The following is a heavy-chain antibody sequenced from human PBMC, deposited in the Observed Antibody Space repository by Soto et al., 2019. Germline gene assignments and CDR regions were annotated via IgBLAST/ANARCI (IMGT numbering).Heavy chain of an antibody. J-gene: IGHJ6*02. Sequence: GGSLRLSCAASGFTFSNAWMNWVRQAPGKGLEWVGRIKSKPDGGTKDSAAPVKGRFTIARDDSKNTLYLQMNSLKTEDTAVYYCTTAPPDDYGDYRRPSYYYYGMDVWGQGTTVTVSS. V-gene: IGHV3-15*07. CDR3: TTAPPDDYGDYRRPSYYYYGMDV. D-gene: IGHD4-17*01. CDR2: IKSKPDGGTK. CDR1: GFTFSNAW.